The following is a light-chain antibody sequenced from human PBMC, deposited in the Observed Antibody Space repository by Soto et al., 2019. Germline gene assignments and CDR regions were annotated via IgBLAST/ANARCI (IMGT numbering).Light chain of an antibody. CDR2: GVS. CDR1: QSVSSSS. Sequence: EIVLTQSPGTLSLSPGDSATLSCRASQSVSSSSLAWYQQKPGQAPRLLFFGVSNRAAGVPDRFGGSGSGTDFTLTISRLEHEDFEVYYCQQYGGSPLTLGGGTKVDIK. V-gene: IGKV3-20*01. J-gene: IGKJ4*01. CDR3: QQYGGSPLT.